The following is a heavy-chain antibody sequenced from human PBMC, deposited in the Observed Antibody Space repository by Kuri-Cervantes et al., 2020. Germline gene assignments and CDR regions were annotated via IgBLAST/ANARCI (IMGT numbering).Heavy chain of an antibody. CDR1: GFTFSSYA. CDR2: ISGSGGST. V-gene: IGHV3-23*01. CDR3: AKDGADGSGYSAGFDY. D-gene: IGHD3-22*01. Sequence: ETLSPTCAASGFTFSSYAMSWVRQAPGKGLGWVSAISGSGGSTYYADSVKGRFTISRDNSKNTLYLQMNSLRAEDTAVYYCAKDGADGSGYSAGFDYWGHGTLVTVSS. J-gene: IGHJ4*01.